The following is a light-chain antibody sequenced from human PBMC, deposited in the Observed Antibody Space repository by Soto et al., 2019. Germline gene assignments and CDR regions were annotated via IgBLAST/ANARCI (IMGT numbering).Light chain of an antibody. CDR1: QDISNY. CDR2: DAS. Sequence: DIQMTQSPYSLSASVGDRVTITCQASQDISNYLNWYQQKPGKAPKLLIYDASNLETGVPSRFSGSGSGTDFTFTISSLQPEDIATYYCQQYDNLPLTFGGGTQVDI. CDR3: QQYDNLPLT. V-gene: IGKV1-33*01. J-gene: IGKJ4*01.